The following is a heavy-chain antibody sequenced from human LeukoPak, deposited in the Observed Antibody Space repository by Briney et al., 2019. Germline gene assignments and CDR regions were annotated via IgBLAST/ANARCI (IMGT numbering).Heavy chain of an antibody. CDR1: GFTFSDYG. CDR2: IWYDGNNK. CDR3: ARGRGKGGYFDY. J-gene: IGHJ4*02. Sequence: GGSLRLSCAASGFTFSDYGMHWIRQTPGKGLEWVALIWYDGNNKYYADSVRGRFTISRDNSKNTLFLQMSSLRAEDTAVYYCARGRGKGGYFDYWGQGTLVTVSS. D-gene: IGHD1-1*01. V-gene: IGHV3-33*01.